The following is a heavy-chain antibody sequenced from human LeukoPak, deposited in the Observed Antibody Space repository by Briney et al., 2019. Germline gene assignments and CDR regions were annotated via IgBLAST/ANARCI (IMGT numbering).Heavy chain of an antibody. D-gene: IGHD3-10*01. V-gene: IGHV4-31*03. J-gene: IGHJ5*02. CDR2: IYYSGST. CDR1: GGSISSGGYC. Sequence: SQTLSLTCTVSGGSISSGGYCWSWIRQHPGKGLEWIGYIYYSGSTYYNPSLKSRVTISVDTSKNQFSLKLSSVTAADTAVYYCARGRGLSWFDPWGQGTLVTVSS. CDR3: ARGRGLSWFDP.